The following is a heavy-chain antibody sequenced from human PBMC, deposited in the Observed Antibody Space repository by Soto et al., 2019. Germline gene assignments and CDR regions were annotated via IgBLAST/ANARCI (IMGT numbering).Heavy chain of an antibody. Sequence: QVQLVESGGGVVQPGRSLRLSCAASGFTFSNNGMHWVRQAPGKGLEGVAGIWYDGINKYYADSVKGRFIISRDNSKNPVYLQMNSLIAEDTAVYYCARDRVQMVDGLDVWGQGTTVTVSS. CDR3: ARDRVQMVDGLDV. CDR1: GFTFSNNG. D-gene: IGHD2-15*01. CDR2: IWYDGINK. J-gene: IGHJ6*02. V-gene: IGHV3-33*01.